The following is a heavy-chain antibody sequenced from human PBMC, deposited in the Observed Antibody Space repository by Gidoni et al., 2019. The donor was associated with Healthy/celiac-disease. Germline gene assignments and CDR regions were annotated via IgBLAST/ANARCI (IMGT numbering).Heavy chain of an antibody. V-gene: IGHV2-5*02. CDR1: GFSLSTRGVG. CDR3: AHRQGWSKRTNWFDP. J-gene: IGHJ5*02. Sequence: QITLKESGPTLVKPTQTLTLTCTFSGFSLSTRGVGVGWIRQPPGKALEWLALIYWDDDKRYSPSLKSRLTITKDTSKNQVVLTMTNMDPVDTATYYCAHRQGWSKRTNWFDPWGQGTLVTVSS. CDR2: IYWDDDK. D-gene: IGHD6-19*01.